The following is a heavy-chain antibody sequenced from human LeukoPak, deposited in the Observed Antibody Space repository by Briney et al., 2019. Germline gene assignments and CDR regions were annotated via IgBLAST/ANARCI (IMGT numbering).Heavy chain of an antibody. V-gene: IGHV3-11*05. CDR3: ATGGRNQWLVVGY. Sequence: GGSLRLSCAASGFTFSDYYMSWIRQAPGKGLEWVSYISSSNYTNYADSVKGRFTISRDNAKNSLFLQMNSLRAEDTAVYYCATGGRNQWLVVGYWGQGTLVTLSS. D-gene: IGHD6-19*01. CDR2: ISSSNYT. J-gene: IGHJ4*02. CDR1: GFTFSDYY.